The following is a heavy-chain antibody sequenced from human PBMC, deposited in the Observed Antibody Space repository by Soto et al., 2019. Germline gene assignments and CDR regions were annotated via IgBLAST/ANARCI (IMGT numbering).Heavy chain of an antibody. CDR1: GFTFSSYG. J-gene: IGHJ3*02. CDR3: ARDRSSSADAFDI. D-gene: IGHD6-6*01. Sequence: SVGSLRLSCAASGFTFSSYGMHWVRQAPGKGLEWVAVIWYDGSNKYYADSVKGRFTISRDNSKNTLYLQMNSLRAEDTAVYYCARDRSSSADAFDIWGQGTMVTVSS. V-gene: IGHV3-33*01. CDR2: IWYDGSNK.